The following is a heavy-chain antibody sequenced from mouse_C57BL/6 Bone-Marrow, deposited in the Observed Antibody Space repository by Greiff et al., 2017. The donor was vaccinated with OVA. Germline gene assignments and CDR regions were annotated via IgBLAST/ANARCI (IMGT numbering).Heavy chain of an antibody. D-gene: IGHD2-3*01. J-gene: IGHJ2*01. CDR2: LDPSDSYT. CDR1: GYTFTSYW. Sequence: QVQLKQPGAELVMPGASVKLSCKASGYTFTSYWMHWVKQRPGQGLEWIGELDPSDSYTNYNQKFKGKSTLTVDKSSSTAYMQLSSLTSEDSAVFYCARCLYDGYYDYWGQGTTLTVSS. CDR3: ARCLYDGYYDY. V-gene: IGHV1-69*01.